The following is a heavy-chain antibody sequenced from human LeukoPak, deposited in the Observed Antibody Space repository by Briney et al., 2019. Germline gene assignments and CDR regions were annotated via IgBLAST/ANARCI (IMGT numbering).Heavy chain of an antibody. Sequence: SETLSLTCTVSGGSISSGDYYWSWIRQPPGKGLEWIGEINHSGSTNYNPSLKSRVTISVDTSKNQFSLKLSSVTAADTAVYYCARVGGVGYWGQGTLVTVSS. CDR3: ARVGGVGY. CDR2: INHSGST. CDR1: GGSISSGDYY. V-gene: IGHV4-39*07. J-gene: IGHJ4*02.